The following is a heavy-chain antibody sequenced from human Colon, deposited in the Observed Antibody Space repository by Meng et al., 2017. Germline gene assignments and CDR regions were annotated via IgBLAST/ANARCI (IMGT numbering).Heavy chain of an antibody. V-gene: IGHV3-7*01. Sequence: GESLKITCAASGFTFTSYWMSCPRQAPGKGLEWLAHIKQDGSQTYYVDSVKGRFTISRDNAKNSLYLQLNSLGADDTAVYYCAKYDYRALDYWGQGTLVTVSS. CDR3: AKYDYRALDY. CDR1: GFTFTSYW. J-gene: IGHJ4*02. CDR2: IKQDGSQT. D-gene: IGHD4-11*01.